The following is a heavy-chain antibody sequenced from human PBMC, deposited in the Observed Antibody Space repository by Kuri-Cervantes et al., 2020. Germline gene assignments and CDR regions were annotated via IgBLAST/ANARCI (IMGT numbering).Heavy chain of an antibody. CDR2: ISYDGSNK. V-gene: IGHV3-30*18. Sequence: GGSLRLSCAASGFTYSSYWMSWVRQAPGKGLEWVAVISYDGSNKYYADSVKGRFTISRDNSKNTLYLQMNSLRAEDTAVYYCAKDPTFSGWYFDYWGQGTLVTVSS. CDR3: AKDPTFSGWYFDY. J-gene: IGHJ4*02. D-gene: IGHD6-19*01. CDR1: GFTYSSYW.